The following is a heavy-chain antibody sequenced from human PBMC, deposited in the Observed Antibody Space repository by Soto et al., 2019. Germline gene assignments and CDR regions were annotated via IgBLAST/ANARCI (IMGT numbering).Heavy chain of an antibody. CDR3: AKDQTDVTLFDY. CDR1: GLGFRSLA. Sequence: GGSLRLSGAASGLGFRSLAMSWVRQAPGKGLEWVSSISGRGVDTLYADSVKGRFTISRDNSRNTLYLQVNSLRAEDTAVYYCAKDQTDVTLFDYWGQGTLVTVS. J-gene: IGHJ4*02. V-gene: IGHV3-23*01. CDR2: ISGRGVDT. D-gene: IGHD2-21*02.